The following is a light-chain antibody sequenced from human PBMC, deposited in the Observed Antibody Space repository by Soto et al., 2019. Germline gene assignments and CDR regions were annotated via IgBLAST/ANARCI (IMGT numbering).Light chain of an antibody. CDR2: GAS. V-gene: IGKV1-9*01. CDR1: QAIGTY. Sequence: DIQLTQSPSFLSESVGDGVTITCRASQAIGTYLAWYLQRPGKAPKLLIYGASTLQSGVPSRFSGSGSGTEFTLTISSLQPEDFGTYYCQQLNSDWYAFGQGTKLEIK. J-gene: IGKJ2*01. CDR3: QQLNSDWYA.